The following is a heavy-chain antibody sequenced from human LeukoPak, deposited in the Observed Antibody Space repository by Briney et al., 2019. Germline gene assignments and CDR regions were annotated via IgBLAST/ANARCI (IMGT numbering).Heavy chain of an antibody. Sequence: QSGGSLRLSCAASGFTFSSYGMHWVRQAPGKGLEWVAVIWYDGSNKYYADSVKGRFTISRDNSKNTLYLQMNSLRAEDTAVYYCAKDPPKWLARTYRTDYDYWGQGTLVTVSS. CDR1: GFTFSSYG. CDR2: IWYDGSNK. V-gene: IGHV3-33*06. D-gene: IGHD3-22*01. J-gene: IGHJ4*02. CDR3: AKDPPKWLARTYRTDYDY.